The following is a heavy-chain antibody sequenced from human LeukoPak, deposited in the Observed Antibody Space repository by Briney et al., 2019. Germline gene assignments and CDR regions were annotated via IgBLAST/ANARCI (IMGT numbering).Heavy chain of an antibody. D-gene: IGHD5-24*01. V-gene: IGHV3-66*01. CDR2: IYINAGTT. J-gene: IGHJ4*02. CDR1: GYIVSSNH. Sequence: GGSLRLSCEASGYIVSSNHMNWVRQTPGKGLEWVSIIYINAGTTHYADSVKGRFTISRDNSQNAVYLQMNSLRAEDTAVYYCARDGSNFYFDYWGQGTLVTVSS. CDR3: ARDGSNFYFDY.